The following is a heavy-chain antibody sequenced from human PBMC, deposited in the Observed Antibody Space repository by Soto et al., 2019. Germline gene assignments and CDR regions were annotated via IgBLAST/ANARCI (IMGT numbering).Heavy chain of an antibody. CDR3: ARDGKQQLAMNWFDP. CDR1: GYTFTSYG. CDR2: ISAYNGNT. Sequence: ASVKVSCKASGYTFTSYGISWVRQAPGQGLEWMGWISAYNGNTSYAQKLQGRVTMTTDTSTSTAYMELRSLRSDDTAVYYCARDGKQQLAMNWFDPWGQGTLVTVSS. D-gene: IGHD6-13*01. J-gene: IGHJ5*02. V-gene: IGHV1-18*01.